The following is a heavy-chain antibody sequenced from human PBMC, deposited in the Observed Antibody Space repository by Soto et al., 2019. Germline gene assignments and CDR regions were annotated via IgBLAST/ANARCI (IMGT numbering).Heavy chain of an antibody. CDR3: ARDLTIVPATHPRLENYGMDV. CDR1: GYSFTSYG. V-gene: IGHV1-18*01. CDR2: ISPYNGHT. Sequence: QVQLVQSAGEVKKPGASVKVSCKASGYSFTSYGISWVRRAPAQGLEWMGWISPYNGHTQFVERFQGRVTMTTDTSTKTAYMELRNLRSDDTAHYYCARDLTIVPATHPRLENYGMDVWGQGTTVIVSS. J-gene: IGHJ6*02. D-gene: IGHD2-2*01.